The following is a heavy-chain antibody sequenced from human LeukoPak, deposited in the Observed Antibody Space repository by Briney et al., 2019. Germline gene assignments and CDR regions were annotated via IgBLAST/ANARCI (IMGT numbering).Heavy chain of an antibody. CDR2: IYYSGST. CDR3: ARVLRYFDWEDYFDY. J-gene: IGHJ4*02. Sequence: PSETLSLTCTVSGGSISSSSYYWGWIRQPPGKGLEWIGSIYYSGSTYYNPSLKSRVTISVDTSKNQFSLKLSSVTAADTAVYYCARVLRYFDWEDYFDYWGQGTLVTVSS. CDR1: GGSISSSSYY. D-gene: IGHD3-9*01. V-gene: IGHV4-39*07.